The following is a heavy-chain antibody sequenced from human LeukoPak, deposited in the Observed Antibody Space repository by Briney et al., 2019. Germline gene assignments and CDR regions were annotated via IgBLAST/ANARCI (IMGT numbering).Heavy chain of an antibody. J-gene: IGHJ6*03. D-gene: IGHD6-19*01. CDR2: IYHSGST. Sequence: SETLSLTCSVSGYSISSGYYWGWIRQPPGKGLEWIANIYHSGSTYYNPSLKSRVTISVDTSKNQFSLKLSSVTAADTAVYCCAKSRAVAGTYYYYMDVWGKGTTVTVSS. CDR3: AKSRAVAGTYYYYMDV. V-gene: IGHV4-38-2*02. CDR1: GYSISSGYY.